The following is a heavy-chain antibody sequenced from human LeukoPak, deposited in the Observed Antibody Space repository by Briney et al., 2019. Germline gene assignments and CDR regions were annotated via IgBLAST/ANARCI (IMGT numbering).Heavy chain of an antibody. J-gene: IGHJ4*02. CDR2: INHSGSI. D-gene: IGHD6-6*01. CDR3: ARRPVAARPDYFDY. CDR1: GESFSGYY. Sequence: PSETLSLTCAVYGESFSGYYWNWIRQSPGKGLEWIGEINHSGSINYNPSLKSRVTISVDTSKNQFSLKVSSVTAADTAVYYCARRPVAARPDYFDYWGQGTLVTVSS. V-gene: IGHV4-34*01.